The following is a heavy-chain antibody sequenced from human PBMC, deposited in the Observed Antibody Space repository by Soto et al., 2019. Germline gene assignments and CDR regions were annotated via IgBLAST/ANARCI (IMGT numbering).Heavy chain of an antibody. CDR3: ARLVYDSRLNYLYFDH. V-gene: IGHV4-59*12. J-gene: IGHJ4*02. Sequence: SETLSLTCSISDGSISSYYWTWIRQPPGKALEWIGYIYFTGDTETNASLRSRATISLDTSKSQFSLRLRSVTAADTGKYYCARLVYDSRLNYLYFDHWGQGTLVTVS. CDR2: IYFTGDT. D-gene: IGHD3-22*01. CDR1: DGSISSYY.